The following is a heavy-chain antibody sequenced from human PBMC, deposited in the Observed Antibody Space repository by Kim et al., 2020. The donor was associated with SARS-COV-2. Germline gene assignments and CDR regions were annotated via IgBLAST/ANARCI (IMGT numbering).Heavy chain of an antibody. CDR1: GLTVSRNA. CDR3: VKGTGIAGLTRPTGAF. D-gene: IGHD1-26*01. J-gene: IGHJ3*01. V-gene: IGHV3-33*06. Sequence: GGSLRLSCAASGLTVSRNAMHWVRQAPGKGLEWVAVVWYDGSKRYFDNPLKGRFSIARDNPINTVVWQMNSLGGDVTATNYCVKGTGIAGLTRPTGAF. CDR2: VWYDGSKR.